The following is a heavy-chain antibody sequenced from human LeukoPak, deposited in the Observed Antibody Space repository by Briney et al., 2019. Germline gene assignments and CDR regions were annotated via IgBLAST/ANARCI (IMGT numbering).Heavy chain of an antibody. J-gene: IGHJ5*02. CDR1: GVTFSSYD. D-gene: IGHD4-23*01. CDR2: ISYDGSNK. CDR3: ARDYGGNSGFDP. V-gene: IGHV3-30-3*01. Sequence: GGSLRLSCAASGVTFSSYDMNWVRQAPGKGLGWVAVISYDGSNKYYADSVKGRFTISRDNSKNTVYLQMNSLRAEDTAVYYCARDYGGNSGFDPWGQGTLVTVSS.